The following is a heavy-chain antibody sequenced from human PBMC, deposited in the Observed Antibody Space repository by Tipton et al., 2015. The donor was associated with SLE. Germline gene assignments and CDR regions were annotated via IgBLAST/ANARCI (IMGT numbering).Heavy chain of an antibody. CDR1: GGSISSSNYY. V-gene: IGHV4-39*01. CDR2: IYYSGST. Sequence: TLSLTCTVSGGSISSSNYYWGWIRQPPGNGLEWIGSIYYSGSTYYNPSLKSRVTISVDTSKNQFSLKLSSVTAADTAVYYCARHSSSWYKDWFDPWGQGTLVTVSS. J-gene: IGHJ5*02. D-gene: IGHD6-13*01. CDR3: ARHSSSWYKDWFDP.